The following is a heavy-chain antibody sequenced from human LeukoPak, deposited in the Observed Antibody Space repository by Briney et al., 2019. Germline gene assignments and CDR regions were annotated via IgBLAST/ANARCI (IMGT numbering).Heavy chain of an antibody. J-gene: IGHJ4*02. CDR1: GGSISSYY. Sequence: PSETLSLTCTVSGGSISSYYWSWIRQPPGKGLEWIGYIYTSGSTNYNPSLKSRVTISVDTSKNQFSLKLSSVTAADTAVYYCARLISRDGYNVYFDYWGQGTLVTVSS. D-gene: IGHD5-24*01. CDR3: ARLISRDGYNVYFDY. V-gene: IGHV4-4*09. CDR2: IYTSGST.